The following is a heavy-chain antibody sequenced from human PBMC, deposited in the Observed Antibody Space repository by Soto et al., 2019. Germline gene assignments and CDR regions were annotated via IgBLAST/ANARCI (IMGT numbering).Heavy chain of an antibody. D-gene: IGHD4-17*01. Sequence: KASETLSLTCTVSGGYFSSYYWSWIRQTPGMGLEWIGYMYSGSTYYNPSLKSRVTFSLDTSKNQFSLKLSSVTAADTAVYYCARARVSYSGDYPYYYCMDVWGQGTTVTVSS. J-gene: IGHJ6*02. V-gene: IGHV4-59*01. CDR3: ARARVSYSGDYPYYYCMDV. CDR1: GGYFSSYY. CDR2: MYSGST.